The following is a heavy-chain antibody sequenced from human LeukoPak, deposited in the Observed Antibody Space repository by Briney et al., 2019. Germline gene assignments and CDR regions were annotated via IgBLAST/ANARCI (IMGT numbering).Heavy chain of an antibody. CDR2: INPNSGGT. Sequence: ASVKVSCKASGYTFTGYYMHWVRQAPGQGLEWMGWINPNSGGTNYAQKFQGRVTMTRDTSISTAYMELSRLRSDDTAVYYCARGVFSSGWIPYYYYYMDVWGKGTTVTVSS. CDR1: GYTFTGYY. V-gene: IGHV1-2*02. CDR3: ARGVFSSGWIPYYYYYMDV. D-gene: IGHD6-19*01. J-gene: IGHJ6*03.